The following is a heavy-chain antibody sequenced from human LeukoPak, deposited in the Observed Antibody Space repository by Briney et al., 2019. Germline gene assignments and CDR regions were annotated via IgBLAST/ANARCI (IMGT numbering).Heavy chain of an antibody. J-gene: IGHJ4*02. D-gene: IGHD5-18*01. CDR2: IGTGGSI. V-gene: IGHV3-48*02. Sequence: GGSLRLSCAASGFTFSSYTMNWVRQAPGKGLEWVSYIGTGGSISYADSVKGRFTISRDNAKNSLYLQMNSLRDEDTAVYYCARMIDYNYGYAFDFWGQGTLVTASS. CDR1: GFTFSSYT. CDR3: ARMIDYNYGYAFDF.